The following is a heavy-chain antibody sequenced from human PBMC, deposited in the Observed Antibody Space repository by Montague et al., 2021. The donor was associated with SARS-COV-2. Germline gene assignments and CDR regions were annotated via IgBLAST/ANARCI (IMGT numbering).Heavy chain of an antibody. V-gene: IGHV4-61*02. CDR3: TSGGSKFGSEFDY. CDR2: ISTSGST. Sequence: TLSLTCTVSGGSISTGRYFWSWLRQPAGKGLEWIGRISTSGSTHYSPSLKSRVTISVDTSKNQFSLKLDSMTAADTALYYCTSGGSKFGSEFDYWGQGTLVTVSS. CDR1: GGSISTGRYF. D-gene: IGHD3-10*01. J-gene: IGHJ4*02.